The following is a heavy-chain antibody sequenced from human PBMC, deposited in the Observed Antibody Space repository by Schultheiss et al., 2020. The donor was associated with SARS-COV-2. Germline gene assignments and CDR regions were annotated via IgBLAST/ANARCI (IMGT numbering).Heavy chain of an antibody. Sequence: SETLSLTCAVYGGSFSGYYWSWIRQPPGKGLEWIGSVYYSGSTYYNASLKSRVTISIDTSENQFSLKVRSVTAADTAMYYCTHHGHTYGLFDSWGQGTLVTVSS. J-gene: IGHJ4*02. CDR3: THHGHTYGLFDS. D-gene: IGHD5-18*01. CDR2: VYYSGST. V-gene: IGHV4-34*03. CDR1: GGSFSGYY.